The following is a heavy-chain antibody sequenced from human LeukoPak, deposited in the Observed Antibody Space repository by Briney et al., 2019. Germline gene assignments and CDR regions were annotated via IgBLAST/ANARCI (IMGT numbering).Heavy chain of an antibody. J-gene: IGHJ4*02. CDR2: ISSSSSYI. CDR3: ARDKDVYFDY. Sequence: GGSLRLSCVRIGFTFSTYRMNWVRQAPGKGLEWVSSISSSSSYIYYADSVKGRITISRDKAKNSLYLQMNSLRVEDTAVYYCARDKDVYFDYWGQGTLVTVSS. V-gene: IGHV3-21*01. CDR1: GFTFSTYR.